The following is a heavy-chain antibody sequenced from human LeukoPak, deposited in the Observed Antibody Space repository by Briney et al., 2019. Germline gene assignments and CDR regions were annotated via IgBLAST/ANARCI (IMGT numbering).Heavy chain of an antibody. D-gene: IGHD5-24*01. Sequence: PGGSLRLSCAASGFTFNSYDMNWVRQAPGKGLEWVSGISHGGGGTFYADSVKGRFTISRDNSKNTLYLQMNSLRAEDTAVYYCAKEFNGYNSPYYFDYWGQGTLVTVSS. V-gene: IGHV3-23*01. CDR3: AKEFNGYNSPYYFDY. CDR1: GFTFNSYD. J-gene: IGHJ4*02. CDR2: ISHGGGGT.